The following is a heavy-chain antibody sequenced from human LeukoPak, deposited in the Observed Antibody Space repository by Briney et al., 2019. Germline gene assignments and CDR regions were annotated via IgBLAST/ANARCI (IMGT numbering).Heavy chain of an antibody. CDR3: AKDDAYYYYYMDV. CDR1: GFTFISYW. V-gene: IGHV3-48*01. J-gene: IGHJ6*03. Sequence: GGSLRLSCAASGFTFISYWMGWVRQAPGKGLEWVSYISSSSSTIYYADSVKGRFTISRDNAKNSLYLQMNSLRAEDTAVYYCAKDDAYYYYYMDVWGKGTTVTVSS. CDR2: ISSSSSTI.